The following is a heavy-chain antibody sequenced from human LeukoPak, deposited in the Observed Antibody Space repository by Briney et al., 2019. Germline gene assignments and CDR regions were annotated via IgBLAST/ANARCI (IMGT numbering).Heavy chain of an antibody. CDR2: ISWNSGSL. D-gene: IGHD3-10*01. J-gene: IGHJ4*02. V-gene: IGHV3-9*01. CDR3: AKDPLYYYDSGNSLDYFDY. Sequence: QPGRSLRLSCAASGFNFDDYAMHWVRRSPGKGLEWVAGISWNSGSLGYGDSVRGRFTISRDNAKKSLYLQMNSLRSEDTALYYCAKDPLYYYDSGNSLDYFDYWGLGTPVTVSS. CDR1: GFNFDDYA.